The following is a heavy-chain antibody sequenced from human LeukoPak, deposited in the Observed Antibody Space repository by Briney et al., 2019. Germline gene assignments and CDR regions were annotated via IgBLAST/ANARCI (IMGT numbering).Heavy chain of an antibody. CDR1: GGSFSGNH. CDR2: VNESAGT. J-gene: IGHJ5*02. CDR3: ARGQGATVPKVGKNWFDP. Sequence: PSATLSLTFPSYGGSFSGNHWNCIRQPPGNGPEWSGEVNESAGTNINPSLRSRVILSVYTSMNQFSLKLISVTAADTAVYYCARGQGATVPKVGKNWFDPWGHGTRVIVSP. V-gene: IGHV4-34*01. D-gene: IGHD1-26*01.